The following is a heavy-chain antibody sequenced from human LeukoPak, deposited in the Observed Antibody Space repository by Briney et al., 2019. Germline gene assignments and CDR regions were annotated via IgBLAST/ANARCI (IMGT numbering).Heavy chain of an antibody. V-gene: IGHV1-46*01. Sequence: GASVKVSCKASGYTITNNYMHWVRQAPGQGLEWMGVINPSGTGTGYAQKFQGRVTITADKSTSTAYMELSSLRSEDTAVYYCARTLAAAGTKNYYYYYYMDVWGKGTTVTVSS. CDR2: INPSGTGT. D-gene: IGHD6-13*01. CDR3: ARTLAAAGTKNYYYYYYMDV. J-gene: IGHJ6*03. CDR1: GYTITNNY.